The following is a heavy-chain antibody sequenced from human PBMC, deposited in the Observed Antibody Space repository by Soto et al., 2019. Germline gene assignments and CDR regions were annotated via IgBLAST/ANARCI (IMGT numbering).Heavy chain of an antibody. D-gene: IGHD2-15*01. CDR1: GFTFSSYA. CDR2: ISGSGGST. V-gene: IGHV3-23*01. Sequence: GGSLRLSCAASGFTFSSYAMSWVRQAPGKGLEWVSAISGSGGSTYYADPVKGRFTISRDNSKNTLYLQMNSLRAEDTAVYYCAKATQDPYCSGGSCYDWFDPWGQGTLVTVSS. CDR3: AKATQDPYCSGGSCYDWFDP. J-gene: IGHJ5*02.